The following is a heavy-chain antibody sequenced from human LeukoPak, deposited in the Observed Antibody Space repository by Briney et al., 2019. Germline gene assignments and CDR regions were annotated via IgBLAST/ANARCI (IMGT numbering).Heavy chain of an antibody. Sequence: SETLSLTCSVSGAYISSNHYWGWIRQPPGMGLEWIGTIHYRINTYYNPSLKSRLTISIDTSKNQFSLRLSSVTAADTAVYYCARYQEEDGYNAKTIDYWGQGTLVTVSS. CDR2: IHYRINT. V-gene: IGHV4-39*01. CDR3: ARYQEEDGYNAKTIDY. J-gene: IGHJ4*02. CDR1: GAYISSNHY. D-gene: IGHD5-24*01.